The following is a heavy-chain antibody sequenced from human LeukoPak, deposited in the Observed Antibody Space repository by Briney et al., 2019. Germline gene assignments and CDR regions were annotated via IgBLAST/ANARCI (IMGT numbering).Heavy chain of an antibody. D-gene: IGHD6-13*01. CDR1: GFTVSSNS. V-gene: IGHV3-48*01. CDR2: ITLSSGII. J-gene: IGHJ4*02. Sequence: PGGSLRLSCTVSGFTVSSNSMNWVRQAPGKGQEWISYITLSSGIIYYADSVKGRFTIPRDNAKNSLYLQMNSLRAEDTAVYYCARETPYSSSWTVFDYWGLGTLVTVSS. CDR3: ARETPYSSSWTVFDY.